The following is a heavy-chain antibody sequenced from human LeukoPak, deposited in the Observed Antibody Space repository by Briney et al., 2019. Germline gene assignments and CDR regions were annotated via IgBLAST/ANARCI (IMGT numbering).Heavy chain of an antibody. CDR3: ARIKMPAADFDY. Sequence: PSETLSLTCTVSGGSISSGSYYWSWIRQPPGKGLEWIGYIYYSGSTNYNPSLKSRVTISVDTSKNQFSLKLSSVTAADTAVYYCARIKMPAADFDYWGQGTLVTVSS. V-gene: IGHV4-61*01. CDR2: IYYSGST. D-gene: IGHD2-2*01. J-gene: IGHJ4*02. CDR1: GGSISSGSYY.